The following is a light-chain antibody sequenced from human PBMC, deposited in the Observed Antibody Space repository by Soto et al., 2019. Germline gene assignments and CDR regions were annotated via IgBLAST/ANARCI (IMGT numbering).Light chain of an antibody. Sequence: DIQMTQSPSSLSASVGDRLTITCRASQSIDTSLNWYQQKPGKAPNLLIFAASSLQSGVPSRFSGSGSGTDFTLTINSLQPEDFASYYCQQSFSTPITFGPGTKVDIK. V-gene: IGKV1-39*01. CDR3: QQSFSTPIT. CDR2: AAS. CDR1: QSIDTS. J-gene: IGKJ3*01.